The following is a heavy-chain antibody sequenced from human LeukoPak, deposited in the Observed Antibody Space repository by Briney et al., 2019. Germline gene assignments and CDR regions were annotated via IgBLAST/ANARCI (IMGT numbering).Heavy chain of an antibody. CDR3: ARDHWQQLVHGDAFDI. D-gene: IGHD6-13*01. CDR1: GYTFTSYG. Sequence: GASVKVSCKASGYTFTSYGISWVRQAPGQGLEWMGWISAYNGNTNYAQKLQGRVTMTTDTSTSTAYMELRSLRSDDTAVYYCARDHWQQLVHGDAFDIWGQGTMVTVSS. CDR2: ISAYNGNT. V-gene: IGHV1-18*01. J-gene: IGHJ3*02.